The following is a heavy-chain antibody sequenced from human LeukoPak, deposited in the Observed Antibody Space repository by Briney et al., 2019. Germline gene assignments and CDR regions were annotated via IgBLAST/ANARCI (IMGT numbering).Heavy chain of an antibody. CDR2: ISPSGTNT. Sequence: GGSLRLSCAASGFTFSSSAMDWVRQGPGKGLEWVSGISPSGTNTYYADSVKGRFTISRDNSKNTLYLQLNSLGAEDTAVYYCAKIAPWGAVTTTDGFDYWGQGTLVTVSS. CDR3: AKIAPWGAVTTTDGFDY. V-gene: IGHV3-23*01. CDR1: GFTFSSSA. J-gene: IGHJ4*02. D-gene: IGHD4-17*01.